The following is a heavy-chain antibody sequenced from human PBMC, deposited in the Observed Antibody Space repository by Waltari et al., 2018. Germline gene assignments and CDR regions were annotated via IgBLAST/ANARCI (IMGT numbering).Heavy chain of an antibody. CDR2: ISGSGDSV. V-gene: IGHV3-23*01. CDR3: EVSSSSFGNY. D-gene: IGHD6-6*01. Sequence: EVKLLQSGGDLVQPGGSLILSCAASGFALSNYAMDWVRQAPGEGLEWVSSISGSGDSVDSADSVKGRFTTSRDNSKNIMYLQMNSLRVEDTALYYCEVSSSSFGNYWGQGALVTVSS. CDR1: GFALSNYA. J-gene: IGHJ4*02.